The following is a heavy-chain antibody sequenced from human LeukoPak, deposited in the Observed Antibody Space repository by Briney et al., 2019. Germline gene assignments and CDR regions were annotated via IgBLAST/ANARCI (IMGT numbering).Heavy chain of an antibody. D-gene: IGHD6-13*01. CDR3: ARASSSSYYAFDI. J-gene: IGHJ3*02. CDR1: GGSFSGYY. V-gene: IGHV4-34*01. CDR2: INHSGST. Sequence: PSETLSLTCAVYGGSFSGYYWSWIRQPPGKGLEWIGEINHSGSTNYNPSLKSRVTISVDTSKNQFSLKLSSVTAADTAVYYCARASSSSYYAFDIWGQGTMVTVSS.